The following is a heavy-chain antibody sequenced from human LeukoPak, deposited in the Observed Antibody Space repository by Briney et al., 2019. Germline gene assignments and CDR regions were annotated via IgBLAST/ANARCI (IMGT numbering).Heavy chain of an antibody. J-gene: IGHJ4*02. D-gene: IGHD3-3*01. Sequence: GGSLRLSCAASGFIFSSYWMGWVRQAPGKGLEWVANIKRDGSERYYVDSVKGRFTISRDNAQNSLYLQMNSLRDDDTGVYYCARDKEAAVDFWSGYYPLWGQGTLVTVSS. V-gene: IGHV3-7*01. CDR2: IKRDGSER. CDR1: GFIFSSYW. CDR3: ARDKEAAVDFWSGYYPL.